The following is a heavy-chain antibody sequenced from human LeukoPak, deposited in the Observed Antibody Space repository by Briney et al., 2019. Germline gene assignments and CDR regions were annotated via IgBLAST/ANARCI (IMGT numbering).Heavy chain of an antibody. Sequence: ASVKVSCKASGYTFTSYGISWLRQAPGQRREWMGWISAYNGNTNYAQKLQGRVTMNTDTSTSTAYMELRSLRSAGTAMYYCARVVATILYYMDVWGKGTTVTVSS. CDR2: ISAYNGNT. V-gene: IGHV1-18*01. CDR3: ARVVATILYYMDV. D-gene: IGHD5-12*01. CDR1: GYTFTSYG. J-gene: IGHJ6*03.